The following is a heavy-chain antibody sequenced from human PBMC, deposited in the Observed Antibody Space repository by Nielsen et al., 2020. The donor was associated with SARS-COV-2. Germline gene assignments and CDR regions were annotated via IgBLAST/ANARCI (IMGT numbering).Heavy chain of an antibody. D-gene: IGHD3-22*01. CDR3: ARDRRTYYYDSSGYYYDY. V-gene: IGHV1-3*01. Sequence: VRQAPGQGLEWMGWINAGNGNTKYSQKFQGRVTITRDTSASTAYMELSSLRSEDTAVYYCARDRRTYYYDSSGYYYDYWGQGTLVTVSS. J-gene: IGHJ4*02. CDR2: INAGNGNT.